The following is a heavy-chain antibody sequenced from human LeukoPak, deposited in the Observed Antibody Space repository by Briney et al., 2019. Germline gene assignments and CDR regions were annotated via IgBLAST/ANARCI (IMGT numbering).Heavy chain of an antibody. J-gene: IGHJ6*02. CDR3: ARHDYGGNSHYYYGMDV. CDR1: GGSISSGGYY. D-gene: IGHD4-23*01. V-gene: IGHV4-30-2*01. CDR2: IYHSGST. Sequence: PSETLSLTCTVSGGSISSGGYYWSWIRQPPGKGLEWIGYIYHSGSTYYNPSLKSRVSISVDTSKNQFSLKLNSVTDADTAVYYCARHDYGGNSHYYYGMDVWGQGTTVTVSS.